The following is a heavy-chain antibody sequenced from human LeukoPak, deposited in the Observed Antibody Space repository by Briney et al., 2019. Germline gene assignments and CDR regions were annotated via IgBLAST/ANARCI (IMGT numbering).Heavy chain of an antibody. D-gene: IGHD3-22*01. Sequence: GASVKVSCKASGYTFTGYYKHWVRQAPGQGLELMGWINPNSGGTNYAQKFQGRVTMTRDTSISTAHMELSRLRSDDTAVYYCAKVSMIVVVEFDYWGQGTLVTVSS. CDR1: GYTFTGYY. CDR2: INPNSGGT. J-gene: IGHJ4*02. V-gene: IGHV1-2*02. CDR3: AKVSMIVVVEFDY.